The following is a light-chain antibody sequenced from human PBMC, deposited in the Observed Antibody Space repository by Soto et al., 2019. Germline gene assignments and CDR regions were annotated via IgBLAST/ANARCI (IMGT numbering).Light chain of an antibody. Sequence: EILMTQSPATLSVSPGERATLSCRASQRVNSNLAWYRQKPGQAPRLLISDASTRATGVPARFSGSGSETEFTLTISSLQYTASGFYYCQQEESWPALSCGGGTKVEIK. CDR2: DAS. V-gene: IGKV3-15*01. J-gene: IGKJ4*01. CDR1: QRVNSN. CDR3: QQEESWPALS.